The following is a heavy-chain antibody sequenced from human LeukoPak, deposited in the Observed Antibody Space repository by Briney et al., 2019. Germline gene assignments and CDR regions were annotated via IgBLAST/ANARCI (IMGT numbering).Heavy chain of an antibody. Sequence: GGSLRLSCAASGFTFSSYAMHWVRQAPGKGLEWVAVISYDGSNKYYVDSVKGRFTISRDNSKNTLYLQTNSLRAEDTAVYYCAKVIYYDSSGYWCKDYYYYGMDVWGQGTTVTVSS. J-gene: IGHJ6*02. CDR3: AKVIYYDSSGYWCKDYYYYGMDV. CDR2: ISYDGSNK. V-gene: IGHV3-30*04. CDR1: GFTFSSYA. D-gene: IGHD3-22*01.